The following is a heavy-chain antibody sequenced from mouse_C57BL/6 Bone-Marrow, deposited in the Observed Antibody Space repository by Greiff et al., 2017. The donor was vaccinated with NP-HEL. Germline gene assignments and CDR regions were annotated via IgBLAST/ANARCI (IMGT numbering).Heavy chain of an antibody. CDR1: GFTFSSYT. CDR2: ISGGGGNT. V-gene: IGHV5-9*01. CDR3: ARGHSNYEDY. J-gene: IGHJ2*01. D-gene: IGHD2-5*01. Sequence: EVKVEESGGGLVKPGGSLKLSCAASGFTFSSYTMSWVRQTPEKRLEWVATISGGGGNTYYPDSVKGRFTISRDNAKNTLYLQMSSLRSEDTALYYCARGHSNYEDYWGQGTTLTVSS.